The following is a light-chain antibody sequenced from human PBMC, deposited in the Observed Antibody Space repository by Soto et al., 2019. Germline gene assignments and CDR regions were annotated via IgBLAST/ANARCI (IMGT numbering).Light chain of an antibody. V-gene: IGKV1-5*01. CDR3: QQYHTYSYT. CDR2: DAS. Sequence: DIQMTQSPSTLSASVGDRVTITCRASQSISYWLAWYQQKPGKAPKLLIYDASGLQSGVPSRFSGSGSGTEFTLTISSLQPDDFATYCCQQYHTYSYTFGQGTKLEIK. J-gene: IGKJ2*01. CDR1: QSISYW.